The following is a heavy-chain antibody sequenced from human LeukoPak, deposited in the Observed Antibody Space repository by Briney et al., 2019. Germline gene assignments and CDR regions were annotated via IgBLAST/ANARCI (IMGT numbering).Heavy chain of an antibody. D-gene: IGHD3-9*01. CDR1: GFIFSSWW. CDR2: INTDGSYI. J-gene: IGHJ4*02. V-gene: IGHV3-74*01. Sequence: PGGSLRLSCAASGFIFSSWWMIWFRRLPGKGLVSVSHINTDGSYIRYADSAKGRFTISRDNAKNTLYLQMNSLRPEDTGVYYCTTFGIDWSLSYWGQGALVTVSS. CDR3: TTFGIDWSLSY.